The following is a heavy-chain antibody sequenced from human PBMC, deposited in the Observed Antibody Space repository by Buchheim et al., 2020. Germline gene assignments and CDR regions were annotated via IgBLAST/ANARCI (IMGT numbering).Heavy chain of an antibody. D-gene: IGHD3-22*01. Sequence: EVQLLESGGGLVQPGGSLRLSCAASGFTFSSYAMSWVRQAPGKGLEWVSAISGSGGSTYYADSVKGRFTISSDTSKNTLYLQMNSMRAEDTAVYYCAKVPNYYDSSGYSYYFDYWGQGTL. J-gene: IGHJ4*02. CDR3: AKVPNYYDSSGYSYYFDY. V-gene: IGHV3-23*01. CDR1: GFTFSSYA. CDR2: ISGSGGST.